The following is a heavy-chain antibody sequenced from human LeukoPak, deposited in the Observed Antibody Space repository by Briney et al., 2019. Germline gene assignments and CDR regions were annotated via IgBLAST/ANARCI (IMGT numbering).Heavy chain of an antibody. CDR2: INYNGEKT. D-gene: IGHD2-2*02. J-gene: IGHJ6*01. CDR3: TRSGLTGMREYPRADYYYYGMDV. Sequence: SETLSLTCTVSGGSFRGYLWSWIRQPPGKGLEWIGEINYNGEKTNYNPSLKSRVTMSVDTSTNQFSLKLSSVTAADTAVYSCTRSGLTGMREYPRADYYYYGMDVWGQGTAVTVSS. CDR1: GGSFRGYL. V-gene: IGHV4-34*01.